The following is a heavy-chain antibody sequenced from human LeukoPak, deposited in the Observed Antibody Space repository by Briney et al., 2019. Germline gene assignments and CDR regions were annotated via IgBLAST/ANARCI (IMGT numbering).Heavy chain of an antibody. CDR2: LSSNSAYI. J-gene: IGHJ4*02. Sequence: GGSLRLSCAASGFTFSSSSMNWVRQAPGKGLEWVSSLSSNSAYIYYADSAKGRFAISRDNAKNSLYLQMNSLRAEDTAVYYCARTLGPKYSSSWYGYWGQGTLVTVSS. CDR1: GFTFSSSS. V-gene: IGHV3-21*01. D-gene: IGHD6-13*01. CDR3: ARTLGPKYSSSWYGY.